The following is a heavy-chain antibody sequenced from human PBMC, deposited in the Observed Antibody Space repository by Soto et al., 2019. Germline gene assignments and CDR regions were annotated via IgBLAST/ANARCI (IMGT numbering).Heavy chain of an antibody. CDR3: ARRTSFLGAFDY. J-gene: IGHJ4*02. Sequence: GGSLRLSCVASGFSFDKYAMAWVRQAPGKGLEWVSHVAAGGGHTYYAESVKGQFTISRDNSKNTLFLQINTLRADDTAIYFCARRTSFLGAFDYWGQGVLVTVSS. CDR1: GFSFDKYA. CDR2: VAAGGGHT. D-gene: IGHD3-16*02. V-gene: IGHV3-23*01.